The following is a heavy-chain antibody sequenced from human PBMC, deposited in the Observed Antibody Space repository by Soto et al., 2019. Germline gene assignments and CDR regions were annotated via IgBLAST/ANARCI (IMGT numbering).Heavy chain of an antibody. J-gene: IGHJ4*02. Sequence: PGGSLRLSCAASGFTFSSYGMHWVRQAPGKGLEWVAVISYDGSNKYYADSVKGRFTISRDNSKNTLYLQMNSLRAEDTAVYYCAKDRSDSSGYPGDIDYWGQGTLVTVSS. CDR2: ISYDGSNK. CDR1: GFTFSSYG. V-gene: IGHV3-30*18. D-gene: IGHD3-22*01. CDR3: AKDRSDSSGYPGDIDY.